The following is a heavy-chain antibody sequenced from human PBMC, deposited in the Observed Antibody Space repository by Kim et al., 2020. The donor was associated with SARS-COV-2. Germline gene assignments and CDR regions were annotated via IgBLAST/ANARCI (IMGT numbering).Heavy chain of an antibody. CDR1: GYTFTSYA. Sequence: ASVKVSCKASGYTFTSYAMNWVRQAPGQGLEWMGWINTNTGNPTYAQGFTGRFVFSLDTSVSTAYLQISSLKAEDTAVYYCARVARTWQLVHLAFPGSDWFDPWGQGTLVTVSS. V-gene: IGHV7-4-1*02. D-gene: IGHD6-13*01. CDR2: INTNTGNP. J-gene: IGHJ5*02. CDR3: ARVARTWQLVHLAFPGSDWFDP.